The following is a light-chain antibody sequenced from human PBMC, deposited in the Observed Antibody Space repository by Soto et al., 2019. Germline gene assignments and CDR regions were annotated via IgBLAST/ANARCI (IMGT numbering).Light chain of an antibody. V-gene: IGKV1-5*03. CDR1: QTISSW. CDR2: NAS. J-gene: IGKJ1*01. CDR3: QHYNSYSEA. Sequence: DIQMTQSPSTLSVSVGDRVTITCRASQTISSWLAWYQQKPGKAPKLLIYNASTLKSGVPSRFSGSGSGTEFTLTSISLQPDDFAYYYCQHYNSYSEAFGQGTQVELK.